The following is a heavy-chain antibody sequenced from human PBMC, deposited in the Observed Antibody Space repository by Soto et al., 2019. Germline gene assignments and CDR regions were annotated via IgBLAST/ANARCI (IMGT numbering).Heavy chain of an antibody. D-gene: IGHD5-12*01. CDR1: GFTFSSYW. CDR2: IKQDGSEK. J-gene: IGHJ1*01. Sequence: GGSLRLSCVASGFTFSSYWMSWVRQAPGKGLEWVANIKQDGSEKYYVDSVKGRFTLSRDNAKNSLYLQMNSLTVEDTAVYYCARGTERLIVTTTLHAFWGRGSLVPVSS. CDR3: ARGTERLIVTTTLHAF. V-gene: IGHV3-7*01.